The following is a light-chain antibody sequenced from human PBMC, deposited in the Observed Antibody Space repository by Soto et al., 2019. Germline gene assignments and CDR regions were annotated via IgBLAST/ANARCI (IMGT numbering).Light chain of an antibody. Sequence: IVRTHSPATLCFSPGEIATLSFRASQSVSISYLSWYQHKPGQAPRLLISAVSTRATGIPARFSGSGSGTDFTLTISSLQPEDFAVYYCQQDYNLPITFGQGTRLEIK. CDR1: QSVSISY. V-gene: IGKV3D-7*01. J-gene: IGKJ5*01. CDR3: QQDYNLPIT. CDR2: AVS.